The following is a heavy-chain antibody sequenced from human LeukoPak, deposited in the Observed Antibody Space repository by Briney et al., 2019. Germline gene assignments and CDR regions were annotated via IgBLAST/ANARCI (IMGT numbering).Heavy chain of an antibody. Sequence: PGGSLRLSSIVSGFTFTSHGMHWVRQAPGKGLEWVAYIGNDGRDIYYADSLRGRFTISRDDSKNTVHLQMRSLKVEDTALYYCARDLVGGWSCDHWGQGSLVAVSS. V-gene: IGHV3-30*02. CDR2: IGNDGRDI. D-gene: IGHD3-16*01. CDR3: ARDLVGGWSCDH. J-gene: IGHJ4*02. CDR1: GFTFTSHG.